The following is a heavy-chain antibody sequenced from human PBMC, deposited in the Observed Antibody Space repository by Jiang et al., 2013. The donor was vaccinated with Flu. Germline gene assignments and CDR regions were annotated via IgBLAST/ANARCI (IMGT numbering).Heavy chain of an antibody. J-gene: IGHJ6*03. CDR1: GFTFSSYA. Sequence: VQLLESGGGVVQPGRSLRLSCAASGFTFSSYAMHWVRQAPGKGLEWVAVISYDGSNKYYADSVKGRFTISRDNSKNTLYLQMNSLRAEDTAVYYCARGPPDDPEYSSSSPRQYYYMDVWGKGTNGHRLL. CDR2: ISYDGSNK. CDR3: ARGPPDDPEYSSSSPRQYYYMDV. V-gene: IGHV3-30-3*01. D-gene: IGHD6-6*01.